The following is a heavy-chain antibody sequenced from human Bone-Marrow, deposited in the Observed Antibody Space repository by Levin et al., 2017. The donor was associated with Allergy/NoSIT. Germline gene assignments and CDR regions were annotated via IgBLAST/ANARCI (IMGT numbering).Heavy chain of an antibody. CDR2: IYSGGST. Sequence: GESLKISCAASGFTVSSNYMSWVRQAPGKGLEWVSVIYSGGSTYYADSVKGRFTISRDNSKNTLYLQMNSLRAEDTAVYYCARDDGDYVWGSWGTWGQGTLVTVSS. CDR3: ARDDGDYVWGSWGT. V-gene: IGHV3-53*01. CDR1: GFTVSSNY. D-gene: IGHD3-16*01. J-gene: IGHJ5*02.